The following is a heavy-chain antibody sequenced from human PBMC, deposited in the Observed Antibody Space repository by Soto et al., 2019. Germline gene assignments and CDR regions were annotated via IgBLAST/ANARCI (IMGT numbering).Heavy chain of an antibody. J-gene: IGHJ4*02. CDR2: IGAGSDGI. D-gene: IGHD5-12*01. CDR3: AKYSTSGPSRFFDL. Sequence: GGSLRLSCAASGFTFSIYAVAWIRQTPGKGLEWVSVIGAGSDGIQYVDSVKGRFSISRDNSKNTLYLHMNSLRAEDTAIYYCAKYSTSGPSRFFDLWGQGTLVTVSS. CDR1: GFTFSIYA. V-gene: IGHV3-23*01.